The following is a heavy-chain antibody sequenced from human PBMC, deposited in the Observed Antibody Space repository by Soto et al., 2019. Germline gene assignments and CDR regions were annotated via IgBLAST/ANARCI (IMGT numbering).Heavy chain of an antibody. Sequence: QVQLQESGPGLVKPSQTLSLTCTVSGGSISSGGYYWSWIRQHPGKGLEWIGYIYYSGSTYYNPSLKSRVTISVDKSKNQFSLKLSSVTAADTAVYYCATYDSSDYYSGSPIGWFDPWGQGTLVTVSS. CDR3: ATYDSSDYYSGSPIGWFDP. D-gene: IGHD3-22*01. V-gene: IGHV4-31*03. CDR1: GGSISSGGYY. J-gene: IGHJ5*02. CDR2: IYYSGST.